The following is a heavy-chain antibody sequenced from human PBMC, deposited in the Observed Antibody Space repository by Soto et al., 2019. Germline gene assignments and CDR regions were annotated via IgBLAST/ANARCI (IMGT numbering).Heavy chain of an antibody. J-gene: IGHJ4*02. CDR3: ARAFYDVLTGYYVRYFDH. CDR2: IFYRGTT. CDR1: GGSISSGDYY. V-gene: IGHV4-30-4*01. D-gene: IGHD3-9*01. Sequence: SETLSLTCTVSGGSISSGDYYWSWVRQPPGKGLEWIGYIFYRGTTYYDASLKSRLSMSVDTSKNQFSLKLTSVTAADTARYFCARAFYDVLTGYYVRYFDHWGQGILVTVSS.